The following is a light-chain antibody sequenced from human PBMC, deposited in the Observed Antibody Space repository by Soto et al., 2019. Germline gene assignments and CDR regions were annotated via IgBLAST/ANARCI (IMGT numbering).Light chain of an antibody. CDR3: QQYYSYPQLT. CDR2: AAS. V-gene: IGKV1-8*01. J-gene: IGKJ4*01. Sequence: AIRMTQSPSSLSASTGDRVTITCRASQGISSYLAWYQQKPGKAPKLQIYAASTLQSGVPSRFSGSGSGSDFTLTISCLQSEDFATYYCQQYYSYPQLTFGGGTKVDIK. CDR1: QGISSY.